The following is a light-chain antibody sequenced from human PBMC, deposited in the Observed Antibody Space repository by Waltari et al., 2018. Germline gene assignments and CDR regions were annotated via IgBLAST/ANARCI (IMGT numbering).Light chain of an antibody. CDR2: WVS. J-gene: IGKJ4*01. Sequence: DIQMTQSPSTLSASVGDRVTITCLASQRITNWLAWYQQKPGIAPKLLIYWVSTLESGVPSRFSGSGSGAEFTLTISSLQPDDFATYYCQYYNNYELTFGGGTKVEIK. V-gene: IGKV1-5*03. CDR3: QYYNNYELT. CDR1: QRITNW.